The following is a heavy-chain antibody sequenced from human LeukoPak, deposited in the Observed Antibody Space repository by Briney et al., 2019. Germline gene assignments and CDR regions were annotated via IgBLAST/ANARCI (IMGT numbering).Heavy chain of an antibody. CDR2: IYYGGST. CDR1: GGSISSYY. CDR3: ARDSALDGMDV. D-gene: IGHD3-10*01. Sequence: SETLSLTCTVSGGSISSYYWSWIRQPPGKGLEWIGYIYYGGSTNYNPSLKSRVTISVDTSKNQFSLKLSSVTAADTAVYYCARDSALDGMDVWGQGTTVTVSS. J-gene: IGHJ6*02. V-gene: IGHV4-59*01.